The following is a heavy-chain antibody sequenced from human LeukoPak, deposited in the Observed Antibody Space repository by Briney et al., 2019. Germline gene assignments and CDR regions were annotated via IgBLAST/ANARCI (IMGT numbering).Heavy chain of an antibody. CDR2: IYSGGST. J-gene: IGHJ4*02. CDR3: ARGLGSGYTFDS. D-gene: IGHD3-9*01. Sequence: GGSLRLSCAASGFTVSNNYMSWVRQAPGKGLEWVALIYSGGSTYYADFVKGRFTISRDNSKNTLYLQMSSLRAEDTAVYYCARGLGSGYTFDSWGRGTLVTVSS. CDR1: GFTVSNNY. V-gene: IGHV3-66*01.